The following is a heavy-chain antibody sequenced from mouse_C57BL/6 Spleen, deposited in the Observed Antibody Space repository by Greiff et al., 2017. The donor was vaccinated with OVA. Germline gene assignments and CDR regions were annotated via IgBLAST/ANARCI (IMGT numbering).Heavy chain of an antibody. CDR3: TRDWDWYFDV. CDR2: IDPETGGT. D-gene: IGHD4-1*01. CDR1: GYTFTDYE. J-gene: IGHJ1*03. Sequence: VQVVESGAELVRPGASVTLSCKASGYTFTDYEMHWVKQTPVHGLEWIGAIDPETGGTAYNQKFKGKAILTADKSSSTAYMELRSLTSEDSAVYYCTRDWDWYFDVWGTGTTVTVSS. V-gene: IGHV1-15*01.